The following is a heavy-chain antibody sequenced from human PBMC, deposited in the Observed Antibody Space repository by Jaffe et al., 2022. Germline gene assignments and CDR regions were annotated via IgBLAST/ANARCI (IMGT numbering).Heavy chain of an antibody. D-gene: IGHD5-18*01. CDR3: AKDTSPIGTAMDALFDY. CDR1: GFTFDDYA. CDR2: ISWDGGST. J-gene: IGHJ4*02. V-gene: IGHV3-43D*04. Sequence: EVQLVESGGVVVQPGGSLRLSCAASGFTFDDYAMHWVRQAPGKGLEWVSLISWDGGSTYYADSVKGRFTISRDNSKNSLYLQMNSLRAEDTALYYCAKDTSPIGTAMDALFDYWGQGTLVTVSS.